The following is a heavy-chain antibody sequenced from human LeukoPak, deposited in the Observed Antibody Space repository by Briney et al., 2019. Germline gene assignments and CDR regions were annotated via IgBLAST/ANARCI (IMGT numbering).Heavy chain of an antibody. Sequence: GGSLRLSCGASGFTFGTYWMHWVRQAPGKVLEWVSSISSSSSYIYYADPVKGRFTISRDNAKNSLYLQMNSLRAEDTAVYYCAREGRYSSSPSSLWGQGTLVTVSS. CDR1: GFTFGTYW. CDR3: AREGRYSSSPSSL. V-gene: IGHV3-21*01. D-gene: IGHD6-6*01. J-gene: IGHJ4*02. CDR2: ISSSSSYI.